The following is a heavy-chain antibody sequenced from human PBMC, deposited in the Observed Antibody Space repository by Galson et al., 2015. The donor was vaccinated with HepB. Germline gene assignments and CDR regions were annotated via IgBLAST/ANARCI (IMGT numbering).Heavy chain of an antibody. J-gene: IGHJ6*02. Sequence: SETLSLTCSVSGDSISSRNYYWGWIRQSPGKGLEWTGSFYYTGNTYYIPSLKSRVTISADTSKNQVSLTLASVTAADTALYYCSRHNGDNFHYAMDVWGQGTTVTVSS. V-gene: IGHV4-39*01. CDR3: SRHNGDNFHYAMDV. D-gene: IGHD4/OR15-4a*01. CDR1: GDSISSRNYY. CDR2: FYYTGNT.